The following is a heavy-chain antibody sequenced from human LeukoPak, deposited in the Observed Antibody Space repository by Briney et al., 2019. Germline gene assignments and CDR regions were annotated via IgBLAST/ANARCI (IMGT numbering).Heavy chain of an antibody. CDR3: ARRAMVRGVRPYYFDY. CDR2: INHSGST. Sequence: SETPSLTCAVYGGSFSGYYWSWIRQPPGKGLEWIGEINHSGSTYYNPSLKSRVTISVDTSKNQFSLKLSSVTAADTAVYYCARRAMVRGVRPYYFDYWGQGTLVTVSS. CDR1: GGSFSGYY. D-gene: IGHD3-10*01. V-gene: IGHV4-34*01. J-gene: IGHJ4*02.